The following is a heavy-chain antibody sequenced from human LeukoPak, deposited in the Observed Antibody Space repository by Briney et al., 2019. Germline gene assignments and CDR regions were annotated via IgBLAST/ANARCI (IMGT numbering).Heavy chain of an antibody. CDR1: GGSISSSSYY. V-gene: IGHV4-39*01. Sequence: SETLSLTCTVSGGSISSSSYYWGWIRQPPGKGLEWIGSIYYSGSTYYNPSLKSRVTISVDTSKNQFSLKLSSVTAADTAVYYCARGVVVVVTAALYYFDYWGQGTLVTVSS. CDR2: IYYSGST. CDR3: ARGVVVVVTAALYYFDY. D-gene: IGHD2-21*02. J-gene: IGHJ4*02.